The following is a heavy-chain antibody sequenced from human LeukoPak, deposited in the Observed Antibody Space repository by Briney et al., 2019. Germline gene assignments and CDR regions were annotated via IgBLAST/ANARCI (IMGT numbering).Heavy chain of an antibody. J-gene: IGHJ4*02. CDR2: IIPILGIA. Sequence: GASVKVSCKASGGTFSSYAISWVRQAPGQGLEWMGRIIPILGIANYAQKFQARVTITADKSTSTAYMELSSLRSEDTAVYYCAREGMIVVVAVDWGQGTLVTVSS. V-gene: IGHV1-69*04. CDR1: GGTFSSYA. CDR3: AREGMIVVVAVD. D-gene: IGHD3-22*01.